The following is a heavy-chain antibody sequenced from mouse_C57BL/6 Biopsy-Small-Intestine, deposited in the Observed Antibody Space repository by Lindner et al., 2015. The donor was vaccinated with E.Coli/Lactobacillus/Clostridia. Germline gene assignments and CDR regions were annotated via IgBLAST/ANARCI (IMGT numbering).Heavy chain of an antibody. J-gene: IGHJ3*01. V-gene: IGHV1-22*01. CDR1: GYTFTDFN. D-gene: IGHD2-1*01. CDR2: INPYNGGT. CDR3: ARSFYKGFAY. Sequence: VQLQESGPELVKPGASVKMSCKAAGYTFTDFNIHWLQQTRGKSLEWIGYINPYNGGTTYNQKFKGRATLTVNKSSSTAHMELRSLTSEDSAVYYCARSFYKGFAYWGQGTLVTVSA.